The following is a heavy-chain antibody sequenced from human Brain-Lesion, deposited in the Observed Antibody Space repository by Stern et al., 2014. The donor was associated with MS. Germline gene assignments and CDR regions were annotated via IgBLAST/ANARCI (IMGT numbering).Heavy chain of an antibody. CDR1: GGSISRSTYY. J-gene: IGHJ4*02. CDR3: ARHDGWLPHY. CDR2: IYYSGTT. V-gene: IGHV4-39*01. D-gene: IGHD5-12*01. Sequence: VQLVESGPGLVKPSETLSLTCSVSGGSISRSTYYWGWIRQPPGKGLEWIGSIYYSGTTYYNPSLKSRVTIDTSTTHFSRRLTSVTAADTAVYYCARHDGWLPHYWSQGTLVTVSS.